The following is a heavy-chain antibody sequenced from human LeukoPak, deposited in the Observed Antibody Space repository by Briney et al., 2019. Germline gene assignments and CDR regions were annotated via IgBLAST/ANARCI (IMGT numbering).Heavy chain of an antibody. CDR1: GFTFSSYA. D-gene: IGHD3-22*01. CDR2: ISGSGGST. Sequence: GGSLRLSCAASGFTFSSYAMSWVRQAPGKGLEWDSAISGSGGSTYYADSVKGRFTISRDNSKNTLYLQMNSLRAEDTAVYYCARRYYYDSSGYPFDYWGQGTLVTVSS. V-gene: IGHV3-23*01. CDR3: ARRYYYDSSGYPFDY. J-gene: IGHJ4*02.